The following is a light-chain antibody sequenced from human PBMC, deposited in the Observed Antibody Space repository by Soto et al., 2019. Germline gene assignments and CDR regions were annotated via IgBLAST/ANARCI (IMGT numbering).Light chain of an antibody. CDR2: DVS. Sequence: QSALTQPASVSGSPGQSISISCTGSSSDVGGYNYVSWYQQHPGKVPKVMIYDVSNRPSGVSNRFSGSKSGNTASLTISGLQAEDEADYYCSLYTSSSTLVFGTGTKVTVL. V-gene: IGLV2-14*01. CDR1: SSDVGGYNY. CDR3: SLYTSSSTLV. J-gene: IGLJ1*01.